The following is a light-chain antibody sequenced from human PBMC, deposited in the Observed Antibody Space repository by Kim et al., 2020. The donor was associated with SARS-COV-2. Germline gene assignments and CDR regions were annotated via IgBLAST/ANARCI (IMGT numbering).Light chain of an antibody. Sequence: GDRVTSTCQATQDINRFLNWYQQKPGKAPKLLIYHASNLEAGVPSRISGSGSGTDYTFTISSLQPEDIATYYCQQFEDLPPTFGGGTKVDIK. CDR2: HAS. V-gene: IGKV1-33*01. J-gene: IGKJ4*01. CDR3: QQFEDLPPT. CDR1: QDINRF.